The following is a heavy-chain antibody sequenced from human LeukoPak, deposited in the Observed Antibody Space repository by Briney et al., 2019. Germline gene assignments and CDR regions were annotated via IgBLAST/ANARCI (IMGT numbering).Heavy chain of an antibody. V-gene: IGHV1-3*01. CDR3: ARDLGYGDSSDY. Sequence: ASVKVSCKVSGYTFTSYAMHWVRQAPGQRLEWMGWINAGNGNTKYSQKFQGRVTITRDTSASTAYMELSSLRSEDTAVYYCARDLGYGDSSDYWGQGTLVTVSS. CDR2: INAGNGNT. CDR1: GYTFTSYA. J-gene: IGHJ4*02. D-gene: IGHD4-17*01.